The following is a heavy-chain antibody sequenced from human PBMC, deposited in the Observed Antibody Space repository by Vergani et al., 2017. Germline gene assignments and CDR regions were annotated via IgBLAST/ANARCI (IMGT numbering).Heavy chain of an antibody. J-gene: IGHJ6*03. CDR3: VREGEEPPPCYYHYMDV. V-gene: IGHV6-1*01. Sequence: QVQLEQSGPGLVKPSQTLSLTCAISGDSVSSNSAAWNWIRQSPSRGLEWLGRTYYRSKWYHDYSLSVKSRITINPDTSKNQFFLQLNSVTPEDTAVYFCVREGEEPPPCYYHYMDVWGKGTTVTVSS. CDR2: TYYRSKWYH. CDR1: GDSVSSNSAA. D-gene: IGHD1-14*01.